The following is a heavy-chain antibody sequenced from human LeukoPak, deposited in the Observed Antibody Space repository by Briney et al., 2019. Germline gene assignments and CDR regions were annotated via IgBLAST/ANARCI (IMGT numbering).Heavy chain of an antibody. CDR3: AKDLYRDIESTPPNWFDP. CDR2: ISYGGSNK. V-gene: IGHV3-30*18. Sequence: PGGSLRLSCAASGFTFSSYGMHWVRQAPGKGLEWVAVISYGGSNKYYADSVKGRFTISRDNSKNTLYLQMNSLRAEDTAVYYCAKDLYRDIESTPPNWFDPWGQGTLVTVSS. CDR1: GFTFSSYG. D-gene: IGHD3-16*02. J-gene: IGHJ5*02.